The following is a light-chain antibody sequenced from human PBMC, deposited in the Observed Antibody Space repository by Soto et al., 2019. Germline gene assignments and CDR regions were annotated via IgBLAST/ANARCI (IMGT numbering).Light chain of an antibody. CDR1: SSDVGGYNY. Sequence: QSVLTQPASVSGSPGQSITISCTGTSSDVGGYNYVSWYQQHPGKAPKLMIYEVSNRPSGVSNRFSGSKSGNTAFLTISGLQAEDEADYYCTSYTSSSTHWVFGGGTKLTVL. CDR2: EVS. CDR3: TSYTSSSTHWV. J-gene: IGLJ3*02. V-gene: IGLV2-14*01.